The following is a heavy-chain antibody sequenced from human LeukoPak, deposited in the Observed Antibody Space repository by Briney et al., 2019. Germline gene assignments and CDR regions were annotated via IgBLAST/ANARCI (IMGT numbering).Heavy chain of an antibody. CDR2: LYSGGNT. CDR1: GFTVSSNY. V-gene: IGHV3-66*01. CDR3: ARVLTGGSFDI. J-gene: IGHJ3*02. Sequence: PGGSLRLSCAASGFTVSSNYMSWVRQAPGTGLEWVSFLYSGGNTYYADSVKGRFTISRDNSKNTLYLQMNTLRAEDTAVYYCARVLTGGSFDIWGQGTMVTVSS. D-gene: IGHD3-10*01.